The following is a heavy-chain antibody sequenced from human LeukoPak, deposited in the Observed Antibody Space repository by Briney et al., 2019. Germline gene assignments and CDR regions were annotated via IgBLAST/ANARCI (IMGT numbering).Heavy chain of an antibody. CDR2: INNDGSTT. D-gene: IGHD4-23*01. V-gene: IGHV3-74*01. CDR3: ARWRGGLYFDY. J-gene: IGHJ4*02. Sequence: PGGSLRLSCVASGFTFISDWMHWVRQAPGKGLVWVSRINNDGSTTAYADSVKGRFTISRDNAKNTLYLQMNSLRAEDTAVYYCARWRGGLYFDYWGQGSLVTVSP. CDR1: GFTFISDW.